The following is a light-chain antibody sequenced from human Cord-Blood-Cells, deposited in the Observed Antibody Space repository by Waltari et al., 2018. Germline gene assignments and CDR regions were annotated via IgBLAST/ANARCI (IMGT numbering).Light chain of an antibody. CDR2: DVS. V-gene: IGLV2-14*01. J-gene: IGLJ1*01. CDR3: SSYTSSSTYV. CDR1: RSAVGGFTK. Sequence: QSALIQPASVSGSPGQSITTPCTGPRSAVGGFTKVSWYQQHPGKAPKLMIYDVSNRPSGVSNRFSGSKSGNTASLTISGLQAEDEADYYCSSYTSSSTYVFGTGTKVTVL.